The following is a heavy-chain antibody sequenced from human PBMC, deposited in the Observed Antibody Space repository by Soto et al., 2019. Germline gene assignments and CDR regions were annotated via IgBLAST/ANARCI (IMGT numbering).Heavy chain of an antibody. J-gene: IGHJ4*02. D-gene: IGHD2-15*01. V-gene: IGHV3-33*01. CDR2: LWFDGITA. CDR1: GFSLDTYG. Sequence: QVQLVESGGGVVQAGTSLRLSCSVSGFSLDTYGMHWVRQAPGKGLEWVAVLWFDGITAYYADIVKGRFIISRDTSRNTLYLQRNSLRSEDTSLYYCARVGDCSSWSCYSGPGDYWGPGTMVTVSS. CDR3: ARVGDCSSWSCYSGPGDY.